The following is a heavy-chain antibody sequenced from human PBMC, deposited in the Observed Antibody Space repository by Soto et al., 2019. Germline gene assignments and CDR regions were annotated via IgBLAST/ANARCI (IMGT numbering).Heavy chain of an antibody. CDR2: TNHSGST. V-gene: IGHV4-34*01. D-gene: IGHD5-18*01. Sequence: QVQLQQWGAGLLKPSETLSLTCAVYGGSFSGYYWSWIRQPPGKGLGWIGETNHSGSTNYNPSLKSRVTIPVDTSKNQFSLKLSSVTAADTAVYYCASPGYSYGYFDYWGQGTLVTVSS. CDR1: GGSFSGYY. CDR3: ASPGYSYGYFDY. J-gene: IGHJ4*02.